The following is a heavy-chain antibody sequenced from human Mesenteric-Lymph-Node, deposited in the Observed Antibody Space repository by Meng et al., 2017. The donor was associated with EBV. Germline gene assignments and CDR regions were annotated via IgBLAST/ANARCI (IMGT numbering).Heavy chain of an antibody. D-gene: IGHD3-10*01. CDR2: IYYTGST. J-gene: IGHJ4*02. Sequence: VHLPAARPGLVKPSGTLALTCAASVYSLSNSTWLSWVRQPPGKGLQAIGEIYYTGSTNYNTSLKSRVSMSVDKSKNQFTLKLRSVTAADTAVYYCARDGGGLWFGESKHFDSWGQGTLVTVSS. CDR1: VYSLSNSTW. CDR3: ARDGGGLWFGESKHFDS. V-gene: IGHV4-4*02.